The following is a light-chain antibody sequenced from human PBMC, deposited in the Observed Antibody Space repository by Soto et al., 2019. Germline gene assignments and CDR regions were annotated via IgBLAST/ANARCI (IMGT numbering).Light chain of an antibody. CDR2: GGN. CDR1: SSDVGSYNL. V-gene: IGLV2-23*01. Sequence: QSALTQPASVSGSPGQSITISCTGTSSDVGSYNLVSWYQQHPGKAPKLIIYGGNKRPSGVSNRFSASKSGNTASLTISGLQAQDEADYYCCSYAVNKWVFGGGTKSPS. CDR3: CSYAVNKWV. J-gene: IGLJ3*02.